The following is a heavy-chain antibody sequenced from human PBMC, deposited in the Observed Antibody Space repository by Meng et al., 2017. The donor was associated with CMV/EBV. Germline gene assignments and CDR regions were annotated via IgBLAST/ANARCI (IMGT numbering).Heavy chain of an antibody. CDR3: ARGGDHLRPNWFDP. V-gene: IGHV5-51*01. CDR1: GYSFTSYW. CDR2: IYPGDSDT. D-gene: IGHD2-21*02. Sequence: KVSCKGSGYSFTSYWIGWVRQRPGKGLEGMGIIYPGDSDTRYSPSFQGQVTISADKSISTAYLQWSSLKASDTAMYYCARGGDHLRPNWFDPWGQGTLVTVSS. J-gene: IGHJ5*02.